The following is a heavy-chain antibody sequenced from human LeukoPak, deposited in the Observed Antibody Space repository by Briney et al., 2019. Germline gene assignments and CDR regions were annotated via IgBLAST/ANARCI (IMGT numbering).Heavy chain of an antibody. CDR1: GGTFISYA. J-gene: IGHJ6*03. CDR3: AREGWDLGYYYYMDV. Sequence: SVKVSCKASGGTFISYAISWVRQAPGQGLEWMGGIIPIFGTANYAQKFQGRVTITTDESTSTAYMELSSLRSEDTAVYYCAREGWDLGYYYYMDVWGKGTTVTVSS. D-gene: IGHD1-26*01. CDR2: IIPIFGTA. V-gene: IGHV1-69*05.